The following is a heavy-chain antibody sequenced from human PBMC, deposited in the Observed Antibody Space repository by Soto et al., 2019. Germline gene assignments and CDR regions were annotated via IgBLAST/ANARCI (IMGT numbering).Heavy chain of an antibody. J-gene: IGHJ5*02. V-gene: IGHV3-48*02. CDR2: ISSSSSTI. Sequence: EVQLVESGGGLVQPGGSLRLSCAASGFTFSSYSMNWVRQAPGKGLEWVSYISSSSSTIYYADSVKGRFTISRDNAKNSLYLQMNSLRDEDTAVYYCARDSSPVMVYAIAGWFDPWGQGTLVTVSS. D-gene: IGHD2-8*01. CDR1: GFTFSSYS. CDR3: ARDSSPVMVYAIAGWFDP.